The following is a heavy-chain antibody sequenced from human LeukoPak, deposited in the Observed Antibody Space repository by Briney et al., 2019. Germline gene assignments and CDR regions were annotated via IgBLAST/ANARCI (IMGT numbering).Heavy chain of an antibody. D-gene: IGHD4-11*01. CDR1: GGSISSYY. Sequence: PSEALSLTCTVSGGSISSYYWSWIRQPPGKGLEWIGYIYYSGSTNYNPSLKSRVTISVDTSKNRFSLKLSSVTAADTAVYYCARLQYRYYYMDVWGKGTTVTVSS. CDR3: ARLQYRYYYMDV. CDR2: IYYSGST. J-gene: IGHJ6*03. V-gene: IGHV4-59*01.